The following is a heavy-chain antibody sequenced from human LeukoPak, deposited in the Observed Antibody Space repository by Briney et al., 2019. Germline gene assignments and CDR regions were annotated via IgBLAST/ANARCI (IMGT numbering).Heavy chain of an antibody. CDR1: GFTFSSYS. CDR2: ISSGSRTI. V-gene: IGHV3-48*01. D-gene: IGHD5-12*01. J-gene: IGHJ3*02. Sequence: GGSLRLSCAASGFTFSSYSMNWVRQAPGKRLEWVSYISSGSRTIYYADSVKGRFTISRDNAKNSLYLQMNSLRAEDTAVYYCAGDQGSGYGRTFDIWGQGTMVTVSS. CDR3: AGDQGSGYGRTFDI.